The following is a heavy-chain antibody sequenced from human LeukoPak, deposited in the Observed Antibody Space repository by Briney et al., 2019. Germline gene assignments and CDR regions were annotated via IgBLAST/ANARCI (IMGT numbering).Heavy chain of an antibody. V-gene: IGHV4-59*01. CDR2: IYYSGST. CDR3: ARGRGYYGSGSYYSPNFDY. Sequence: SETLSFTCAVSGGSISSYYWSWIRQPPGKGLEWIGYIYYSGSTNYNPSLKSRVTISVDTSKNQFSLKLSSVTAADTAVYYCARGRGYYGSGSYYSPNFDYWGQGTLVTVSS. CDR1: GGSISSYY. D-gene: IGHD3-10*01. J-gene: IGHJ4*02.